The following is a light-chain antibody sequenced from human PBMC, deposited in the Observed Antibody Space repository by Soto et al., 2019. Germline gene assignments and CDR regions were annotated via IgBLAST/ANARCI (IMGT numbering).Light chain of an antibody. Sequence: SALAQPRSVSASPGQSVTISCTGTNSDVGGYNYVSWYQQYPGKAPKVMIYDVTKRPSGVPDRFPGSKSGNTASLTISGLQTEDEADYYCCSYTGFYSYVFGTGTKVTVL. CDR1: NSDVGGYNY. CDR3: CSYTGFYSYV. V-gene: IGLV2-11*01. J-gene: IGLJ1*01. CDR2: DVT.